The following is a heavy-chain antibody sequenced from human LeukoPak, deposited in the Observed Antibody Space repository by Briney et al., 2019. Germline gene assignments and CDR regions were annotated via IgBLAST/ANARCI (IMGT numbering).Heavy chain of an antibody. CDR3: ARKPDAFDL. Sequence: GRSLRLSCVASGFTFTNYAMHWVRQAPGKGLEWVTVISYDGSIKYYADSVKGLFTISRDISKNTLYLQMNSLRAEDTAVYYCARKPDAFDLWGQGTMVTVSS. CDR1: GFTFTNYA. CDR2: ISYDGSIK. J-gene: IGHJ3*01. V-gene: IGHV3-30-3*01.